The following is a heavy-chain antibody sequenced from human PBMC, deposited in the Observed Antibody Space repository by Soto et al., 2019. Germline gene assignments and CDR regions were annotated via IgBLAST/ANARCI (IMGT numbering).Heavy chain of an antibody. CDR3: TRDHGTNYDYYGMDV. Sequence: GGSLRLSCAASGFTFSNYGMNWVRQAPGKGLEWVSYISSGGSTIYYADSVKGRFTISRDNAKNSLYLQTNSLRDEDTAVYYCTRDHGTNYDYYGMDVWGQGTTVTVSS. V-gene: IGHV3-48*02. CDR1: GFTFSNYG. J-gene: IGHJ6*02. CDR2: ISSGGSTI. D-gene: IGHD1-1*01.